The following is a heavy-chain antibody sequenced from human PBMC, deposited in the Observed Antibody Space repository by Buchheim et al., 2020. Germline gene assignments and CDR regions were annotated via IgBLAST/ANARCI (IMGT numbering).Heavy chain of an antibody. CDR2: INPNSGGT. D-gene: IGHD4-17*01. CDR1: GYTFTGYY. V-gene: IGHV1-2*02. J-gene: IGHJ4*02. CDR3: ARVGERISQYDYGDWGGYYFDY. Sequence: QVQLVQSGAEVKKPGASVKVSCKASGYTFTGYYMHWVRQAPGQGLEWMGWINPNSGGTNYAQKFQGRVTMTRDTSISTAYMELGRLRSDDTAVYYCARVGERISQYDYGDWGGYYFDYWGQGTL.